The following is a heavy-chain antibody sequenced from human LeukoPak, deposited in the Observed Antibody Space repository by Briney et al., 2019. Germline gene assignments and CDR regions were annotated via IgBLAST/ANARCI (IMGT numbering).Heavy chain of an antibody. Sequence: ASVKVSCKASGYTFTGYYMHWVRQAPGQGLEWMGWINPNSGGTNFAQKFQGRVTMTRDTSISTAYMELSRLRSDDTAVYYCARDQPVGSYNPNYYYYYMDVWGKGTTVTVSS. CDR3: ARDQPVGSYNPNYYYYYMDV. J-gene: IGHJ6*03. CDR1: GYTFTGYY. D-gene: IGHD3-10*01. V-gene: IGHV1-2*02. CDR2: INPNSGGT.